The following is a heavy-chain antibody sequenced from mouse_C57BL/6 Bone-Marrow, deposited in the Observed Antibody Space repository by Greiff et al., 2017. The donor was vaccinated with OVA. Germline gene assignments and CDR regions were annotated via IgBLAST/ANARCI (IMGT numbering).Heavy chain of an antibody. CDR1: GFNIKNTY. D-gene: IGHD1-1*01. CDR2: IDPANGNT. Sequence: EVQLVESVAELVRPGASVKLSCTASGFNIKNTYMHWVKQRPEPGLEWIGRIDPANGNTKYAPKFQGKATITADTSSNTAYLQLSSLTSEDTAIYYCARDYYGSSYYAMDYWGQGTSVTVSS. CDR3: ARDYYGSSYYAMDY. J-gene: IGHJ4*01. V-gene: IGHV14-3*01.